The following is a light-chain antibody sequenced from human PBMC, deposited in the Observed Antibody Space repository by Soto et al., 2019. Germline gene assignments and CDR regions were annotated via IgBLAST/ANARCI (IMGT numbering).Light chain of an antibody. CDR1: QSIRHY. J-gene: IGKJ1*01. Sequence: DIQMTQSPPTLSASVGDRVTITCRASQSIRHYLAWYQQMPGKAPKLLIYGASTLQSGVQSRFSGSGSGTEFTLTISSLQPDDFGTYFCQHHNSYSQTFGQGTKVEIK. CDR3: QHHNSYSQT. CDR2: GAS. V-gene: IGKV1-5*01.